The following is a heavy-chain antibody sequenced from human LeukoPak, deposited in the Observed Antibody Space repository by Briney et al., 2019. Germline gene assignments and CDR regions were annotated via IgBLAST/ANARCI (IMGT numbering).Heavy chain of an antibody. D-gene: IGHD6-19*01. Sequence: SDTLSLTCAVSGYSISSSNWWGWIRPPPGKGLEWIGYIYYSGNTYYNPSLKSRVTMSVDTSKYQFSLKLSSVTAVDTAVYYCARVYSSGWYYFDYWGQGTLVTVSS. CDR1: GYSISSSNW. CDR2: IYYSGNT. J-gene: IGHJ4*02. V-gene: IGHV4-28*01. CDR3: ARVYSSGWYYFDY.